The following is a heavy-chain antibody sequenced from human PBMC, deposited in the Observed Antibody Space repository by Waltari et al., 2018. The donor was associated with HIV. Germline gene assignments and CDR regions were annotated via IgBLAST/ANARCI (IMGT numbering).Heavy chain of an antibody. CDR2: IRYDGSNK. D-gene: IGHD6-13*01. J-gene: IGHJ4*02. CDR1: GFTSSSHG. Sequence: QVQLVESGGGVVQTGGPLRLSGAASGFTSSSHGMHWVRQAPGKGLEWVAFIRYDGSNKYYADSVKGRFTISRDSSKNTLYLQMNTLRAEDTAVYYCATAYSSSWYVDYWGQGTLVTVSS. CDR3: ATAYSSSWYVDY. V-gene: IGHV3-30*02.